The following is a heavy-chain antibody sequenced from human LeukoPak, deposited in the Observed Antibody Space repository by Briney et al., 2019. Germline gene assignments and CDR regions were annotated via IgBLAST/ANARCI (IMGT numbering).Heavy chain of an antibody. J-gene: IGHJ4*02. V-gene: IGHV5-51*01. CDR1: GYSFINYW. CDR2: IYPGDSDV. Sequence: GESLKISCKGSGYSFINYWIGWVRQMPGKGLGWMGSIYPGDSDVRYSPSFQGQVTISADKSISTAYLQWSSLQDSDTAMYYCARQGYNSTWDRYLAYWGQGTQVTVSS. D-gene: IGHD6-13*01. CDR3: ARQGYNSTWDRYLAY.